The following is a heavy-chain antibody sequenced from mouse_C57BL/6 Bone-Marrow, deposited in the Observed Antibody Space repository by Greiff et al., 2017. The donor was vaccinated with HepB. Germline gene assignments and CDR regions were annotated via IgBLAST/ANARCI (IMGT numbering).Heavy chain of an antibody. CDR2: IYPNSGGT. V-gene: IGHV1-72*01. J-gene: IGHJ3*01. Sequence: QVQLQQPGAELVKPGASVKLSCKASGYTFTSYWMHWVKQRPGRGLEWIGRIYPNSGGTKYNEKFKSKATLTVDKPSSTAYIQLSSLTSEDSAVYYCAREGDYRWFAYWGQGTLVTVSA. D-gene: IGHD2-4*01. CDR3: AREGDYRWFAY. CDR1: GYTFTSYW.